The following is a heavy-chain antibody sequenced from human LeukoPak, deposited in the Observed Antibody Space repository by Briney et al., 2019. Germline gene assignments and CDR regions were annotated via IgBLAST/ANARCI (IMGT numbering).Heavy chain of an antibody. V-gene: IGHV1-69*04. CDR3: ARDRVGVIDY. CDR2: IIPILGIA. CDR1: GYTFTSYG. D-gene: IGHD3-10*01. J-gene: IGHJ4*02. Sequence: SVKVSCKASGYTFTSYGISWVRQAPGQGLEWMGRIIPILGIANYAQKFQGRVTITADKSTSTAYMELSSLRSEDTAVYYCARDRVGVIDYWGQGTLVTVSS.